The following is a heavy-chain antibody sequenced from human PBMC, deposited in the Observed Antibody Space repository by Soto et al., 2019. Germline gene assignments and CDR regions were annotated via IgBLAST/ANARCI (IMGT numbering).Heavy chain of an antibody. CDR2: ITYSGST. Sequence: PSETLSLTCTVSGDSISRSTYFWGWVRQPPGKGPEWIASITYSGSTYYNPSLKSRVTISVDTSSNQFSLKVNSVTAAADTAVYYCVRFWPPSDYNILTVYSGAFDYWGAGTRVT. J-gene: IGHJ4*02. CDR3: VRFWPPSDYNILTVYSGAFDY. V-gene: IGHV4-39*01. CDR1: GDSISRSTYF. D-gene: IGHD3-9*01.